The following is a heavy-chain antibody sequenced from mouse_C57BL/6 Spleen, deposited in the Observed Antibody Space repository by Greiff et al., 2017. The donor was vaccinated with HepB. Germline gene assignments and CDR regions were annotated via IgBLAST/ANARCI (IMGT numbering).Heavy chain of an antibody. J-gene: IGHJ1*03. D-gene: IGHD1-1*01. CDR3: ARLYYYGSSSYWYFDV. V-gene: IGHV2-9-1*01. CDR1: GFSLTSYA. CDR2: IWTGGGT. Sequence: VQGVESGPGLVAPSQSLSITCTVSGFSLTSYAISWVRQPPGKGLEWLGVIWTGGGTNYNSALKSRLSISKDNSKSQVFLKMNSLQTDDTARYYCARLYYYGSSSYWYFDVWGTGTTVTVSS.